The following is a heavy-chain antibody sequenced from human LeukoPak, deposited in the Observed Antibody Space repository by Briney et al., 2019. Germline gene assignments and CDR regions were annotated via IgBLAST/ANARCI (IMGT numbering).Heavy chain of an antibody. V-gene: IGHV3-9*01. D-gene: IGHD3-3*01. Sequence: PGGSLRLSCAASGFTFDDYGMHWVRQAPGKGLEWVSFISWNSGSIAYADSVEGRFTISRDNAKNSLYLQMNSLRAEDTAVYYCARDLYDFWSGYLEAFDAFDIWGQGTMVTVSS. CDR3: ARDLYDFWSGYLEAFDAFDI. J-gene: IGHJ3*02. CDR2: ISWNSGSI. CDR1: GFTFDDYG.